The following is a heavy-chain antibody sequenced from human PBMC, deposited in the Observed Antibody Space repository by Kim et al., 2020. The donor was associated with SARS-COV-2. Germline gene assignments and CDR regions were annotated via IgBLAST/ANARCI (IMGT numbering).Heavy chain of an antibody. CDR2: ISYDGSNK. J-gene: IGHJ6*02. CDR3: AKGIGYCSGGSCYSLYYYGMDV. Sequence: WGSLRLSCAASVFTFSSYGMHWVRQAPGKGLEWVAVISYDGSNKYYADSVKGRFTISRDNSKNTLYLQMNSLRAEDTAVYYCAKGIGYCSGGSCYSLYYYGMDVWGQGTTVTVSS. V-gene: IGHV3-30*18. D-gene: IGHD2-15*01. CDR1: VFTFSSYG.